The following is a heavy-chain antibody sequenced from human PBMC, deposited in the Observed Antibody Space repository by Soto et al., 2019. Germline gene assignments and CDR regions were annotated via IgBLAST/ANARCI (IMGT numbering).Heavy chain of an antibody. CDR3: VRNASVTDPRDGKKYDFFDY. CDR2: IFYSGST. Sequence: PSETLSLTCSVSGGSISSSSYFWGWIRQPPGKGLEWLGSIFYSGSTHYSPSLKSRITISVDTSKSQFSLKVKSMTATDTAVYYCVRNASVTDPRDGKKYDFFDYWGLGTLVTVSS. V-gene: IGHV4-39*01. D-gene: IGHD3-3*01. CDR1: GGSISSSSYF. J-gene: IGHJ4*02.